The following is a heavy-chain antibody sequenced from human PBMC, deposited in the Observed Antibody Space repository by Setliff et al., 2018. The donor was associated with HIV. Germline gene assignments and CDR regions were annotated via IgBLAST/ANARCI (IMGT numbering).Heavy chain of an antibody. J-gene: IGHJ5*02. V-gene: IGHV1-69*13. D-gene: IGHD1-26*01. CDR3: ARAPAHEHATGWYSSSNRFDP. CDR2: IIPLFGTA. Sequence: SVKVSCKAAGGTFSGHAINWVRQAPGQGVEWVGEIIPLFGTAHYAQRFQGRVTITADASTSTAYMELSRLKSADTAVYFCARAPAHEHATGWYSSSNRFDPWGQGTLVTVSS. CDR1: GGTFSGHA.